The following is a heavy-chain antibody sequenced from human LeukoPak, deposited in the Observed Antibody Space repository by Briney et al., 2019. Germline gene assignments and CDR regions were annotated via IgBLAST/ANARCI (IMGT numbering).Heavy chain of an antibody. CDR1: GFTFSSYS. CDR2: ISSSSSTI. V-gene: IGHV3-48*01. J-gene: IGHJ3*02. CDR3: ARDLYYDFWSGYYKGAFDI. D-gene: IGHD3-3*01. Sequence: GGSLRLSCAASGFTFSSYSMNWVRQAPGKGLDWVSYISSSSSTIYYAGSVKGRFTISRDNAKNSLYLQMNSLRAEDTAVYYCARDLYYDFWSGYYKGAFDIWGQGTMVTVSS.